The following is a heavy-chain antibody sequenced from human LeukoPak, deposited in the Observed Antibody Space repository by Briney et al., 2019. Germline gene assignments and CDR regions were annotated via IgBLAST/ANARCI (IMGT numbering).Heavy chain of an antibody. CDR2: IHSDGSST. CDR1: GFTFSTYW. CDR3: ARGGSTWLGY. Sequence: GGSLRLSCAASGFTFSTYWMLWVRQAPGKGLVWVARIHSDGSSTNYADSVKGRFTISRDNAKNILSLQMNSLRAEDSAVYYCARGGSTWLGYWGQGTLVTVSS. V-gene: IGHV3-74*01. J-gene: IGHJ4*02. D-gene: IGHD5/OR15-5a*01.